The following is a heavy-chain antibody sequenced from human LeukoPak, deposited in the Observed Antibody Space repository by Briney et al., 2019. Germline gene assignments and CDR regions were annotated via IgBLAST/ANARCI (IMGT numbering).Heavy chain of an antibody. CDR1: GYTFTGYY. J-gene: IGHJ4*02. Sequence: GASVKVSCKASGYTFTGYYMHWVRQAPGQGLEWMGWINPNSGGTNYAQKFQGRVTMTRDTSISTAYMELRSLRSDDTAVYYCARDQGHSYYDFWSGYYHYFDYWGQGTLVTVSS. V-gene: IGHV1-2*02. CDR2: INPNSGGT. D-gene: IGHD3-3*01. CDR3: ARDQGHSYYDFWSGYYHYFDY.